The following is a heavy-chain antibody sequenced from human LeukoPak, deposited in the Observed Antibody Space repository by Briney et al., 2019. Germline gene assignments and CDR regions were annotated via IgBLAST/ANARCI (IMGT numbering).Heavy chain of an antibody. Sequence: HPGGSLRLSCAPPGFTFSTYGTHWVRPAPGKGLEWVTVMSYDGSNEYYADFVKGRFSISRDNSKNTPYLQMNNLRVEDTAVYFCAASRDRYGSGACLDYWGQGTAVTVST. CDR2: MSYDGSNE. J-gene: IGHJ4*02. V-gene: IGHV3-33*03. CDR3: AASRDRYGSGACLDY. CDR1: GFTFSTYG. D-gene: IGHD2-15*01.